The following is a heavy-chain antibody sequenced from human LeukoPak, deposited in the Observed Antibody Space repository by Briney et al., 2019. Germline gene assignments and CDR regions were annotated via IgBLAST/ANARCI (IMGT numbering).Heavy chain of an antibody. Sequence: PSETLSLTCTVSGGSISSYYWSWIRQPPGKGLEWIGYIYYSGSTNYNPSLKSRVILSVDTSKNQFSLKLSSVTAADTAVYYCARVLSTNHYYYYMDVWGKGTTVTVSS. CDR3: ARVLSTNHYYYYMDV. D-gene: IGHD2-2*01. CDR2: IYYSGST. J-gene: IGHJ6*03. V-gene: IGHV4-59*01. CDR1: GGSISSYY.